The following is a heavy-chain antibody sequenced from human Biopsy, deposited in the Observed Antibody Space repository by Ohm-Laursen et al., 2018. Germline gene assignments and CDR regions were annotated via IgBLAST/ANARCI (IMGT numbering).Heavy chain of an antibody. CDR3: ARDIMNPIGGLVARSDVFDV. J-gene: IGHJ3*01. V-gene: IGHV1-2*02. CDR2: ISPSSGGP. Sequence: SAKASCKASGYTFTDYFFHSVRQAPGPGPEWMGWISPSSGGPNYAQNFQARVPMIRDTSATTGYMELSSLRSDDTVVYYCARDIMNPIGGLVARSDVFDVWGQGTMVTVSS. D-gene: IGHD3-16*02. CDR1: GYTFTDYF.